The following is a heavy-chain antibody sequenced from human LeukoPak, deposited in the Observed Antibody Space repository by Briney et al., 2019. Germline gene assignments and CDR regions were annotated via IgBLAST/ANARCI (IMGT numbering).Heavy chain of an antibody. CDR2: IYYSGST. CDR1: GGSISSHY. Sequence: SETLSLTCTVSGGSISSHYWSWIRQPPGKGLEWIGYIYYSGSTNYNPSLKSRVTISVDTSKNQFSLKLSSVTAADTAVYYCARVRSSGYPPPPAFDYWGQGTLVTVSS. D-gene: IGHD3-22*01. CDR3: ARVRSSGYPPPPAFDY. V-gene: IGHV4-59*11. J-gene: IGHJ4*02.